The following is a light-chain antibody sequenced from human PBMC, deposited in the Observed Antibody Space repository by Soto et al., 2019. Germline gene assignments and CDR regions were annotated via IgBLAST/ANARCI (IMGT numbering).Light chain of an antibody. CDR1: SSDVGGYNY. V-gene: IGLV2-14*03. Sequence: QSALTQPASVSGSPGQSITISCTGTSSDVGGYNYVSWYQRHPGKAPKLMIYDVSNRPSGVSDRFSGSKSGNTASLIISGLQAEDEADYYCSSYTGSSTRVVFGGGTKVTVL. J-gene: IGLJ2*01. CDR2: DVS. CDR3: SSYTGSSTRVV.